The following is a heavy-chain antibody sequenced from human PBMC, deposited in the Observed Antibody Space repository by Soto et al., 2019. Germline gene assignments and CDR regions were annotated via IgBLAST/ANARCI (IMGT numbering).Heavy chain of an antibody. J-gene: IGHJ5*02. CDR2: IIPIFGTT. Sequence: QVHLMQSGAEVKKPGSSVKVSCKASGGTFGSDAITWLRQAPGQGLEWVGRIIPIFGTTNYAQNLQGRVTISADKSTLTSYMELHSLTSDDTALYYCARDRTDSGYYTNWLDPWGQGTQVTVSS. D-gene: IGHD3-22*01. V-gene: IGHV1-69*06. CDR3: ARDRTDSGYYTNWLDP. CDR1: GGTFGSDA.